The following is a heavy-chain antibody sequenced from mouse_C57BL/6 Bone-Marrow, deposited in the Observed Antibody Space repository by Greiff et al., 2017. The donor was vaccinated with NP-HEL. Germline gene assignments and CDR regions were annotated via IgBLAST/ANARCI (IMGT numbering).Heavy chain of an antibody. Sequence: VQLQQSGAELVRPGTSVKVSCKASGYAFTNYLIEWVKQRPGQGLEWIGVINPGSGGTNYNEKFKGKATLTADKSSSTAYMQLSSLTSEDSAVYFCARFGPGDYYFDYWGQGTTLTVSS. CDR3: ARFGPGDYYFDY. CDR2: INPGSGGT. CDR1: GYAFTNYL. V-gene: IGHV1-54*01. J-gene: IGHJ2*01.